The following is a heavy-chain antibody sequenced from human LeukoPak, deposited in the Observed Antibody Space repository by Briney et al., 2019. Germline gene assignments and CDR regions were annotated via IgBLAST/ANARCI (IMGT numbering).Heavy chain of an antibody. CDR3: ARDSSGYSGSLHY. V-gene: IGHV3-21*01. D-gene: IGHD5-12*01. Sequence: GGSLRLSCAASGFTFSSYSMNWVRQAPGKGLEWVSSISSSSSYIYYADSVKGRFTISRDNAKNSLYLQMNSLRAEDTAVYYCARDSSGYSGSLHYWGQGTLVTVSS. J-gene: IGHJ4*02. CDR1: GFTFSSYS. CDR2: ISSSSSYI.